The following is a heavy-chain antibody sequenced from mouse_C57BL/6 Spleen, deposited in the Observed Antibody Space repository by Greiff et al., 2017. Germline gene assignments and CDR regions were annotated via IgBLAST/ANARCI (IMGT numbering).Heavy chain of an antibody. CDR3: ARMGRTVNVYWYFDV. V-gene: IGHV1-69*01. D-gene: IGHD1-1*01. Sequence: QVQLQQPGAELVMPGASVKLSCKASGYTFTSYWMHWVKQRPGQGLEWIGEIDPSDSYTNYHQKFKGKSTLTVDKSSSTAYMQLSSLTSEDSAVYYCARMGRTVNVYWYFDVWGTGTTVTVSS. CDR1: GYTFTSYW. J-gene: IGHJ1*03. CDR2: IDPSDSYT.